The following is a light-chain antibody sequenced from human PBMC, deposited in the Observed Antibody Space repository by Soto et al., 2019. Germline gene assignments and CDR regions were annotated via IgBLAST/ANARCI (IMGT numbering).Light chain of an antibody. Sequence: EIVLTQSPATLSLSPGERATLSCRASRSINNYLAWYQQRPGQAPRLLFYDASNRATGITARFNGGGAGTDYTLTITALQHDDVAVYYCQQRSSKPPGITFGQGTKLEIK. CDR1: RSINNY. CDR3: QQRSSKPPGIT. V-gene: IGKV3-11*01. J-gene: IGKJ2*01. CDR2: DAS.